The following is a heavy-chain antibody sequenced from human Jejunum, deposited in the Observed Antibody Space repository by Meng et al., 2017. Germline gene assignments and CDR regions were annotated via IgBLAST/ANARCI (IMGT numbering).Heavy chain of an antibody. CDR3: ARDRQYYFDY. Sequence: GESLKISCAASGFTVSSNYMSWVRQAPGKGLEWVSVIYSGGNTYYADSVKGRFTISRHDSKNTLYLQMNSLRTEDTAVYYCARDRQYYFDYWGQGPLVTVSS. V-gene: IGHV3-53*04. J-gene: IGHJ4*02. CDR1: GFTVSSNY. CDR2: IYSGGNT.